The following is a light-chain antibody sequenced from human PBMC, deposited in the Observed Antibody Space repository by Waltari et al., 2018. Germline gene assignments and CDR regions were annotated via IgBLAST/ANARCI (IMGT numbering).Light chain of an antibody. V-gene: IGLV1-40*01. CDR3: QSYDSRLTAWV. CDR1: SSNIGAGYD. CDR2: RNA. J-gene: IGLJ3*02. Sequence: QSLLTQPPSLSGAPGQRVTISCTGDSSNIGAGYDVNWDQQFPGTAPRRLMSRNADRPAGVPGRFSGSKSGTSASLAITGRQAEDEAAYYCQSYDSRLTAWVFGGGTKVTVL.